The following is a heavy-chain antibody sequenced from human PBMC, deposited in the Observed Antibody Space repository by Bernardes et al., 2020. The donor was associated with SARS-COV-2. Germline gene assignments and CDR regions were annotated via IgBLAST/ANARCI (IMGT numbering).Heavy chain of an antibody. CDR3: AASSCGIDCYIGGLRSWDYGMDV. CDR1: GVSISSSNYY. CDR2: IYSSGTS. J-gene: IGHJ6*02. V-gene: IGHV4-39*01. Sequence: SETLSLTCTVSGVSISSSNYYWGWLRQPPGKGLEWIGSIYSSGTSYYNPSLQSRVRRAVDTSKNQFSRRLSFVTAADTAVYYCAASSCGIDCYIGGLRSWDYGMDVWGQGTTVTVSS. D-gene: IGHD2-21*02.